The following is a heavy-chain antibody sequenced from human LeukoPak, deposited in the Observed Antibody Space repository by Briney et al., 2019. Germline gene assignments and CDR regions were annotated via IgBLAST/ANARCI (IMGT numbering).Heavy chain of an antibody. CDR2: ISGSGGSS. D-gene: IGHD3-10*01. V-gene: IGHV3-23*01. CDR1: GFTFSSYA. J-gene: IGHJ6*02. CDR3: AGRDRGYYYGLDL. Sequence: PGESLRLSCAASGFTFSSYAMSWVRQAPGKGLEWVSAISGSGGSSYYADSVKGRFTISRDNSKNTLYLQMNGLRAEDTGVYYCAGRDRGYYYGLDLWGQGTTVTVSS.